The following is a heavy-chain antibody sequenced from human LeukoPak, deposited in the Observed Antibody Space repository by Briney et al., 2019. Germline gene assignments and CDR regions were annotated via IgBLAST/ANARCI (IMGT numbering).Heavy chain of an antibody. CDR1: GFTFSDYY. CDR2: ISSSGSTI. D-gene: IGHD3-3*01. J-gene: IGHJ6*03. V-gene: IGHV3-11*04. Sequence: GGSLRLSCAASGFTFSDYYMSWIRQAPGKGLEWVSYISSSGSTIYYADSVKGRFTISRDNAKNSLYLQMNSLRAEDTAVYYCARDAREYDFWSGYDYYYYMDVWGKGTTVTVSS. CDR3: ARDAREYDFWSGYDYYYYMDV.